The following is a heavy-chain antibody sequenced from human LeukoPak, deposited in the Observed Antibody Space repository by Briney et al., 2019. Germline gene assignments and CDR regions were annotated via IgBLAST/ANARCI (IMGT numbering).Heavy chain of an antibody. CDR2: INSDGSTT. CDR3: ARSRRGLHLDY. Sequence: GGSLRLSCAASGFTFSSYWMHWVRQAPGKGLVWDSRINSDGSTTSYADSVKGRFTISRDNAKNTLYLQMNSLRAEDTAVYYCARSRRGLHLDYWGQGTLVTVSS. V-gene: IGHV3-74*01. D-gene: IGHD5-24*01. CDR1: GFTFSSYW. J-gene: IGHJ4*02.